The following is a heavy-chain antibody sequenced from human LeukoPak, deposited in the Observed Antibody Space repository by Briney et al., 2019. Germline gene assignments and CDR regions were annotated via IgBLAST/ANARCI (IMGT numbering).Heavy chain of an antibody. J-gene: IGHJ4*02. D-gene: IGHD3-10*01. CDR3: ARGGYYYGSGSYYHY. Sequence: SETLSLTCTVSGGSVSSGSYYWSWLRQPPGTGLEWIGYIYYSGSTNYNPSLKSRVTISVDTSKNQFSLKLSSVTAADTAVYYCARGGYYYGSGSYYHYWGQGTLVTVSS. CDR2: IYYSGST. CDR1: GGSVSSGSYY. V-gene: IGHV4-61*01.